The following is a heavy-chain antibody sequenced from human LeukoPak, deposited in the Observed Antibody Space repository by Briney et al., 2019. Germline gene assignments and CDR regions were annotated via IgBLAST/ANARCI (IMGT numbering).Heavy chain of an antibody. CDR1: GFTFSSYA. V-gene: IGHV3-23*01. D-gene: IGHD5-24*01. Sequence: GGSLRLSCAASGFTFSSYAMSWVRQAPGKGLEWVSAINDSGGDTYHADSVKGRFTIYRDNSKNTLYLQMNSLRAEDTAVYYCAKGSSDGRPYYFDYWGQGTLVTISS. CDR3: AKGSSDGRPYYFDY. CDR2: INDSGGDT. J-gene: IGHJ4*02.